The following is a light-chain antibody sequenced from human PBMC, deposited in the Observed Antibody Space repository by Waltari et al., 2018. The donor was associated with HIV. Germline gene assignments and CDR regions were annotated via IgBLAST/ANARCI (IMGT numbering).Light chain of an antibody. CDR1: RSAVGTYTL. Sequence: QSALTQPASVSGSPGQSITISCPGTRSAVGTYTLVSWYQQHPGKAPKLLIYEVSERPSGVSNRFSGSKSGNTASLTISGLQAEDEADYYCCSYAGSSTYVFGTGTKVTVL. CDR2: EVS. J-gene: IGLJ1*01. V-gene: IGLV2-23*02. CDR3: CSYAGSSTYV.